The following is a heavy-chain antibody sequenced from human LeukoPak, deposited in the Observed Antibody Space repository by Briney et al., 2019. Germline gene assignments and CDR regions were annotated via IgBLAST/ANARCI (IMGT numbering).Heavy chain of an antibody. D-gene: IGHD3-22*01. CDR2: ISSSGSTI. Sequence: GGALRLSCAASGFTFSDYYMSWIRQAPGKGVEWASYISSSGSTIYYADSVKGRFTISRENAKKSLYMQMNSLRAEDTAVYYCATYYYDSSGYQAPVGYWGQGTLVTVSS. CDR1: GFTFSDYY. J-gene: IGHJ4*02. CDR3: ATYYYDSSGYQAPVGY. V-gene: IGHV3-11*01.